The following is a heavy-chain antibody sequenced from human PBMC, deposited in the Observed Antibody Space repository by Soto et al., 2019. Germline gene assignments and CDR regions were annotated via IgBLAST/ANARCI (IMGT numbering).Heavy chain of an antibody. V-gene: IGHV1-18*01. D-gene: IGHD6-19*01. CDR1: GYSYTNYG. CDR2: ISGYNGNT. Sequence: ASVKGACKTSGYSYTNYGGSWVRQAPGQGLEWMGWISGYNGNTNYAQKFQGRVTMTTDTSTSTAYMELRSLRSDDTAVYYCAREGIVVIGSPIDSWGQGTPVTVSS. J-gene: IGHJ4*02. CDR3: AREGIVVIGSPIDS.